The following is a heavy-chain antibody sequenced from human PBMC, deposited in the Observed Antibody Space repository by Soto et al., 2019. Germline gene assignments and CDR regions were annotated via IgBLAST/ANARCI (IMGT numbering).Heavy chain of an antibody. J-gene: IGHJ4*02. V-gene: IGHV1-69*01. CDR2: IILISGTA. CDR3: ARDGFSGSYYPD. D-gene: IGHD1-26*01. Sequence: QVQLVPSGAEVKKPGFSGRVSCKASWSILRRYGISLVRQAPGQGLEWMGGIILISGTANYAQNFQGRVTITADESTSTVYMELSSLKSDDTAVYYCARDGFSGSYYPDWGQGTLVTVSS. CDR1: WSILRRYG.